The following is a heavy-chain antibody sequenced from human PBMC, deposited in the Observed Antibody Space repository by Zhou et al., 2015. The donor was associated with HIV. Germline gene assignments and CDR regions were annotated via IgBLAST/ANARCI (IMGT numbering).Heavy chain of an antibody. Sequence: QVQLVQSGAEVKKPGSSVKVSCKASGGTFSSYTISWVRQAPGQGLEWMGRIIPILGIANYAQKFQGRVTITADKSTSTAYMELSSLRSEDTAVYYCARAYYYDSSVIPDYYYYGMDVWGQGTTVTVSS. CDR2: IIPILGIA. J-gene: IGHJ6*02. CDR1: GGTFSSYT. CDR3: ARAYYYDSSVIPDYYYYGMDV. D-gene: IGHD3-22*01. V-gene: IGHV1-69*02.